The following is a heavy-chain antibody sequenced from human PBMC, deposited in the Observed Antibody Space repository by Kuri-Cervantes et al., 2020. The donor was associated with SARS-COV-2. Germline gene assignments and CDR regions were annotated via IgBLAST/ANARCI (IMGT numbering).Heavy chain of an antibody. CDR1: GFSLSTSGMC. CDR3: VRIRAATVIADY. Sequence: SGPTLVKPTQTLTLTCTFSGFSLSTSGMCVSWIRQPPGKALEWLARIDWDDDKYYKTSLNTRLSISKDTSKDQVVLTMTYMDPVDTATYYCVRIRAATVIADYWGQGTLVTVSS. J-gene: IGHJ4*02. V-gene: IGHV2-70*11. CDR2: IDWDDDK. D-gene: IGHD4-11*01.